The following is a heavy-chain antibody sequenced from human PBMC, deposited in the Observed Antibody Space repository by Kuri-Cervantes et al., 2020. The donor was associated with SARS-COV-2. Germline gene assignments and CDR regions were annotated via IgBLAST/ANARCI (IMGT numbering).Heavy chain of an antibody. CDR3: ARELGLTTVNWFDP. Sequence: SGTLSLTCTVSGGSISSYYWSWIRQPPGKGLEWIGYIYYSGSTNYNPSLKSRVTISVDTSKNQFSLKLSSVTAADTAVYYCARELGLTTVNWFDPWGQGTLVTVSS. D-gene: IGHD4-17*01. V-gene: IGHV4-59*01. CDR1: GGSISSYY. J-gene: IGHJ5*02. CDR2: IYYSGST.